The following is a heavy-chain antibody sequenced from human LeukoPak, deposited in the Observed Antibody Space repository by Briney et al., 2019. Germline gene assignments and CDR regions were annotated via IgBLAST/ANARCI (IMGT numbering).Heavy chain of an antibody. CDR2: INPSGGST. V-gene: IGHV1-46*01. J-gene: IGHJ4*02. CDR1: GYTFTSYY. Sequence: ASVKVSCKASGYTFTSYYMHWVRQAPGQGLEWMGIINPSGGSTSYAQKLQGRVTMTRDMSTSTVYMELTSLRSDDTAVFYCATSSGWKSNIDYWGQGTLVTVSS. D-gene: IGHD6-19*01. CDR3: ATSSGWKSNIDY.